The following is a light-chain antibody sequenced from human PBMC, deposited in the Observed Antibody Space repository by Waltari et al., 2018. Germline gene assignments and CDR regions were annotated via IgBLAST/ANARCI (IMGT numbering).Light chain of an antibody. J-gene: IGKJ2*03. CDR1: QSINGNY. CDR3: QHYGASPFR. V-gene: IGKV3-20*01. CDR2: RAS. Sequence: EIVLTQSPGSLSLSPGERASLSCRASQSINGNYIAWFQQIPGQAPRLLIHRASTRAAGIPDRFSGSGSGADFTLTISRVEPEDFAAYYCQHYGASPFRFGQGTNLEIK.